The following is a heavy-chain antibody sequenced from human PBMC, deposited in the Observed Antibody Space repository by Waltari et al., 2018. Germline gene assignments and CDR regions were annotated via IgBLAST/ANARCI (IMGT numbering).Heavy chain of an antibody. CDR1: GYTFTSHG. J-gene: IGHJ4*02. CDR2: ISAYNGYT. CDR3: ARVGDDFWSGYFDY. D-gene: IGHD3-3*01. V-gene: IGHV1-18*04. Sequence: QVQLVQSGAEVKKPGASVKVSCKASGYTFTSHGINWVRQAPGQGLEWMGWISAYNGYTNYAQKVQGRVTMTTDTSTSTAYMELRSLRSDDTAVYYCARVGDDFWSGYFDYWGQGTLVTVSS.